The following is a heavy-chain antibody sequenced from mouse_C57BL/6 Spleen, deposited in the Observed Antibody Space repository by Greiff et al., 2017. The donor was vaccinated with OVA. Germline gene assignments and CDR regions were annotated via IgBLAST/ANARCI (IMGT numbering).Heavy chain of an antibody. CDR1: GYTFTSYW. V-gene: IGHV1-59*01. CDR2: IDPSDSYT. Sequence: VQLQQPGAELVRPGTSVKLSCKASGYTFTSYWMHWVKQRPGQGLEWIGVIDPSDSYTNYNQKFKGKATLTVDTASSTAYMQLSSLTSEDSAVYCCAADSSGAYWGQGTLVTVSA. D-gene: IGHD3-2*02. CDR3: AADSSGAY. J-gene: IGHJ3*01.